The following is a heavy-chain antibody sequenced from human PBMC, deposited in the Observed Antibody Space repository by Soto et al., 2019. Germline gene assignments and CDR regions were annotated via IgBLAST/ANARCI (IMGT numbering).Heavy chain of an antibody. J-gene: IGHJ6*02. V-gene: IGHV1-2*04. CDR1: GYTFTGYY. CDR2: INPNSGGT. Sequence: VASVKVSCKASGYTFTGYYMHWVRQAPGQGLEWMGWINPNSGGTNYAQKFQGWGTMTRDTSISTAYMELSRLRSDDTAVYYCARGFYGSGSYPYSGMDVWGQGTTVTVSS. D-gene: IGHD3-10*01. CDR3: ARGFYGSGSYPYSGMDV.